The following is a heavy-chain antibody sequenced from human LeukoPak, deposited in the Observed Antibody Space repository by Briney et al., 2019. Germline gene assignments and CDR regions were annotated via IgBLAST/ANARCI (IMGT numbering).Heavy chain of an antibody. CDR2: IIPIFGTA. D-gene: IGHD6-19*01. V-gene: IGHV1-69*13. CDR1: GGTFSSYA. CDR3: ARVGSSGWPFDY. Sequence: ASVKVSCKASGGTFSSYAISWVRQAPGQGLEWMGGIIPIFGTANYAQKFQGRVAITADESTSTAYMELSSLRSEDTAVYYCARVGSSGWPFDYWGQGTLVTVSS. J-gene: IGHJ4*02.